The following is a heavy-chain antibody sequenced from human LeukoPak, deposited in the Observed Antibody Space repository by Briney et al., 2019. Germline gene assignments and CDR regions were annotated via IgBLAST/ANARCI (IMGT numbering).Heavy chain of an antibody. CDR3: ARDRCSGGSCYSDY. Sequence: SETLSLTCTGSGGSISTDYWSWFRQPPGKGLEWIGYIYYIGNTNYNPSLESRVTISVDTSKNQFSLKLDSVTAADTAVYYCARDRCSGGSCYSDYWGQGTLVTVSS. CDR2: IYYIGNT. V-gene: IGHV4-59*13. J-gene: IGHJ4*02. CDR1: GGSISTDY. D-gene: IGHD2-15*01.